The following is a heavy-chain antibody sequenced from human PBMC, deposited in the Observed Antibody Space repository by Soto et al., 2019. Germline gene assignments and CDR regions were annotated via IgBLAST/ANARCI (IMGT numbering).Heavy chain of an antibody. D-gene: IGHD6-13*01. V-gene: IGHV1-46*03. CDR1: GYTFTSYY. CDR2: INPSGGST. CDR3: ARPAYSSSWYHWFDP. J-gene: IGHJ5*02. Sequence: ASLKVSCKASGYTFTSYYMHWVRQAPGQGLEWMGIINPSGGSTSYAQKFQGRVTMTRDTSTSTVYMELSSLRSEDTAVYYCARPAYSSSWYHWFDPWGQGTLVTVSS.